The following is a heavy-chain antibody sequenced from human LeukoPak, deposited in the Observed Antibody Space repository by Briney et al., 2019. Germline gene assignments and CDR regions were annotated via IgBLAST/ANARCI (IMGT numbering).Heavy chain of an antibody. CDR3: AREPYYDSSVDY. V-gene: IGHV3-66*02. Sequence: GRSLRLSCAASGFTVSSNYMSWVRQAPGKGLEWVSVIYSGGSTYYADPVKGRFTISRDNSKNTLYLQMNSLRAEDTAVYYCAREPYYDSSVDYWGQGTLVTVSS. CDR2: IYSGGST. CDR1: GFTVSSNY. D-gene: IGHD3-22*01. J-gene: IGHJ4*02.